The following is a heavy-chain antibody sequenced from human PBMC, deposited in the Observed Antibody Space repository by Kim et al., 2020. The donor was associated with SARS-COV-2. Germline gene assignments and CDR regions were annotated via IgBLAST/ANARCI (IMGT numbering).Heavy chain of an antibody. CDR3: ATTSAGLTSFDY. Sequence: YYADSVKGRFTISRDNAKNSLYLQMNSLRAEDTAVYYCATTSAGLTSFDYWGQGTLVTVSS. D-gene: IGHD6-25*01. J-gene: IGHJ4*02. V-gene: IGHV3-48*03.